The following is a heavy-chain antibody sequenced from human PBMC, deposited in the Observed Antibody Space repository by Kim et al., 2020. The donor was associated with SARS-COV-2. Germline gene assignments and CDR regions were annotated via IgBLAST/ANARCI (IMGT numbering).Heavy chain of an antibody. CDR1: GGSISSYY. CDR2: IYYSGST. Sequence: SETLSLTCTVSGGSISSYYWSWIRQPPGKGLEWIGYIYYSGSTNYNPSLKSRVTISVDTSKNQFSLKLSSVTAADTAVYYCARDGWLSRSGFDYWGQGTLVTVSS. J-gene: IGHJ4*02. V-gene: IGHV4-59*01. CDR3: ARDGWLSRSGFDY. D-gene: IGHD3-22*01.